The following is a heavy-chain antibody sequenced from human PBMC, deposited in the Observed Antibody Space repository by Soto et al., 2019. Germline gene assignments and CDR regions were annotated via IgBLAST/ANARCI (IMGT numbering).Heavy chain of an antibody. J-gene: IGHJ3*02. D-gene: IGHD3-22*01. CDR3: ARGGNYYDSSGPWAFDI. CDR2: IIPIFGTA. V-gene: IGHV1-69*13. Sequence: SVKVSCKASGGTFSSYAISWVRRAPGQGLEWMGGIIPIFGTANYAQKFQGRVTITADESTSTAYMELSSLRSEDTAVYYCARGGNYYDSSGPWAFDIWGQGTMVTVSS. CDR1: GGTFSSYA.